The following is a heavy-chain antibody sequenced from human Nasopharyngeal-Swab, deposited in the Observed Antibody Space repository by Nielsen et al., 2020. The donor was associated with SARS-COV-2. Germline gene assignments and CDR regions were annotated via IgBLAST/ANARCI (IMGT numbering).Heavy chain of an antibody. Sequence: WIRQPPGKGLEWIGYIYYSGSTYYNPSLKSRVTISVDTSKNQFSLKLRSVTAADTAVYYCARVPRYYYMDVWGKGTTVTVSS. CDR2: IYYSGST. V-gene: IGHV4-31*02. J-gene: IGHJ6*03. CDR3: ARVPRYYYMDV.